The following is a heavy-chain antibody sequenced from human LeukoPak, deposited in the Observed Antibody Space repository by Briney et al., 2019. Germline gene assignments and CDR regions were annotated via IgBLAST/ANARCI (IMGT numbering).Heavy chain of an antibody. D-gene: IGHD3-10*01. CDR1: GGSFSGYY. CDR2: IYYSGST. J-gene: IGHJ4*02. Sequence: PSETLSLTCAVYGGSFSGYYWAWIRQPPGKGLEWIGSIYYSGSTYYNPSLKSRVTISVDTSKNQFSLKLSSVTAADTAVYYCARLQPREFPYYFDYWGQGTLVTVSS. V-gene: IGHV4-39*01. CDR3: ARLQPREFPYYFDY.